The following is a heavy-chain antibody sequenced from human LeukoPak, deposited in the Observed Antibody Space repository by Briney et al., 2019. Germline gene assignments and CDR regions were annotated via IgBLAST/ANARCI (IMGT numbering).Heavy chain of an antibody. CDR2: IYPGDSDT. D-gene: IGHD4-17*01. CDR1: GYSFTRYW. CDR3: ARLNLATVTTSYYYYYMDV. Sequence: GESLKISSKGSGYSFTRYWIGWVRQMPGKGLEWMGIIYPGDSDTRYSPSFQGQVTISADKSISTAYLQWGSLKASDTAMYYCARLNLATVTTSYYYYYMDVWGKGTTVTISS. V-gene: IGHV5-51*01. J-gene: IGHJ6*03.